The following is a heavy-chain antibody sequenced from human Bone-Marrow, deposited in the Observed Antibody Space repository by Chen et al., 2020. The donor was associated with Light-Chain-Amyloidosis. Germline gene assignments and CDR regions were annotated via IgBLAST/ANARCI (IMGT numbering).Heavy chain of an antibody. V-gene: IGHV3-30*18. CDR2: ISYDAKRY. J-gene: IGHJ4*02. CDR3: AKARLYSGSYWGIVDY. D-gene: IGHD1-26*01. Sequence: VRLAESGGGLVQPGGSLRLSCAASGFTFSSYSMNWVRQAPGKGLGWVALISYDAKRYFYAYSVKGRFTVSRDNSKNTLYLQMNSLRIEDTAVYYCAKARLYSGSYWGIVDYWGQGTLVTVSS. CDR1: GFTFSSYS.